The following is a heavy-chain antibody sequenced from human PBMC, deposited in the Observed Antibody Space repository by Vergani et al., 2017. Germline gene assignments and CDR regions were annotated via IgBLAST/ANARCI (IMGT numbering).Heavy chain of an antibody. CDR1: GASIRSSNYY. J-gene: IGHJ4*02. CDR3: ARLNLMDSSGYRY. Sequence: QLQLQESGPGLVKPSATLSLTCSVSGASIRSSNYYWGWIRQPPGKGLEWIASIYYSGSTYYNPSLKSRVTISVDTSKNQFSLKLSSVTAADTAVYYCARLNLMDSSGYRYWGQGTLVTVSS. CDR2: IYYSGST. V-gene: IGHV4-39*01. D-gene: IGHD3-22*01.